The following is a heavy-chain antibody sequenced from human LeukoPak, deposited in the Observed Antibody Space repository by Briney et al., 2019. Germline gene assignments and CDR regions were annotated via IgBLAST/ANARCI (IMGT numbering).Heavy chain of an antibody. CDR2: ILYVGSKK. CDR3: AREGDTVSSGTHN. D-gene: IGHD6-25*01. V-gene: IGHV3-30*04. CDR1: GFTFRSYA. J-gene: IGHJ4*02. Sequence: PGGPLRLPCAASGFTFRSYAMHGVRQAPGKGLEGVAAILYVGSKKYYADSVKGRFTISRDNAKNTLYLQMNSLRAEDTAVYYCAREGDTVSSGTHNWGQGTLVTVSS.